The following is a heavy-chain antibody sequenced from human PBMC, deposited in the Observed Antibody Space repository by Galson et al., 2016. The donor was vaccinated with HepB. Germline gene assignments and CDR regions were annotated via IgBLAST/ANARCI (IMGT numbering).Heavy chain of an antibody. V-gene: IGHV4-59*04. Sequence: SETLSLTCTVSGGSISSYYWSWIRQPPERGLEWIGHIFRSGSTYYNPSFESRLTISVDTSKNQFSVKLRSATAADTAIYFCVRRAACRTSTCYEGAFDVWGQGTMVTVSS. CDR1: GGSISSYY. CDR3: VRRAACRTSTCYEGAFDV. J-gene: IGHJ3*01. D-gene: IGHD3-9*01. CDR2: IFRSGST.